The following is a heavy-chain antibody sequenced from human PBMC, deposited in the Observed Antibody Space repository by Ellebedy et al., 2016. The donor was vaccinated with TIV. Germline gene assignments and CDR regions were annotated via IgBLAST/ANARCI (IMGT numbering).Heavy chain of an antibody. CDR3: AKVPQQWLPDY. Sequence: GGSLRLSXAASGFTFDDYAMHWVRQAPGKGLEWVSGISWNSGSIGYADSVKGRFTISRDNAKNSLYLQMNSLRAEDTAVYYCAKVPQQWLPDYWGQGTLVTVSS. D-gene: IGHD6-19*01. V-gene: IGHV3-9*01. J-gene: IGHJ4*02. CDR2: ISWNSGSI. CDR1: GFTFDDYA.